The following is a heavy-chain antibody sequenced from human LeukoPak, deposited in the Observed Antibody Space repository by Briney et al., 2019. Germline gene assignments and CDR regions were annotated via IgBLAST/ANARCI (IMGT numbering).Heavy chain of an antibody. CDR2: IYSDNT. V-gene: IGHV3-53*01. J-gene: IGHJ6*03. CDR3: ARDPYSGSYSAYYYYYMDV. CDR1: GFTVSSNS. D-gene: IGHD1-26*01. Sequence: PGGSLRLSCTVSGFTVSSNSMSWVRQAPGKGPEWVSFIYSDNTHYSDSVKGRFTISRDNAKNSLYLQMNSLRAEDTAVYYCARDPYSGSYSAYYYYYMDVWGKGTTVTVSS.